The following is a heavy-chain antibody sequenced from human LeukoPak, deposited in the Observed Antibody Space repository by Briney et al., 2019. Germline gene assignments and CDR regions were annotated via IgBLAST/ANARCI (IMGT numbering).Heavy chain of an antibody. J-gene: IGHJ4*02. CDR1: GGSFSGYY. D-gene: IGHD3-3*01. Sequence: SETLSLTRAVYGGSFSGYYWSWIRQPPGKGLEWIGEINHSGSTNYNPSLKSRVTISVDTSKNQFSLKLSSVTAADTAVYYCAIGFWSGFDYWGQGTLVTVSS. V-gene: IGHV4-34*01. CDR2: INHSGST. CDR3: AIGFWSGFDY.